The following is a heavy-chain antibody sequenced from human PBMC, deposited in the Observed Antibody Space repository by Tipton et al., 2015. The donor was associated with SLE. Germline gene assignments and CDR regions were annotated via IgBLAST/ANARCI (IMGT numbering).Heavy chain of an antibody. V-gene: IGHV3-30-3*01. CDR2: ISYDGSNK. J-gene: IGHJ6*03. CDR3: ARPDVGSGYYYYMDV. CDR1: GFTFSSYA. D-gene: IGHD1-14*01. Sequence: SLRLSCAASGFTFSSYAMHWVRQAPGKGLEWVAVISYDGSNKYYADSVKGRFTISRDNSKNTLYLQMNSLRAEDTAVYYCARPDVGSGYYYYMDVGGKGTTVTVSS.